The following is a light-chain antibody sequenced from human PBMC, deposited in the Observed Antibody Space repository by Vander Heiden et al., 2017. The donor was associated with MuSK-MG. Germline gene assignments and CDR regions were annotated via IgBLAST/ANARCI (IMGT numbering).Light chain of an antibody. CDR3: QSTDTSGTYVV. Sequence: SSELTQPPSVSVSPGQTARITCPGDSSSKQYAYRYDQHPGQAPVLVVYKDTERHSGIPERLSGSSSGTTVTLTISGVQAEDEADYYCQSTDTSGTYVVFGGGTKLTVL. CDR2: KDT. V-gene: IGLV3-25*03. CDR1: SSSKQY. J-gene: IGLJ2*01.